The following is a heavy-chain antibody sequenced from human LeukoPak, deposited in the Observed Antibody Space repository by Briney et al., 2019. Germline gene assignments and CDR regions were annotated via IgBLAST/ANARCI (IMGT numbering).Heavy chain of an antibody. CDR1: GGSFSGYY. V-gene: IGHV4-34*01. CDR2: INHSGST. J-gene: IGHJ6*02. Sequence: SETLSLTCAVYGGSFSGYYWSWIRQPPGKGLEWIGEINHSGSTNYNPSLKSRVTISVDTSKNQFSLTLSCVTAADTAVFYCARGRVYYYYYGMDVWGQGTTVTVSS. CDR3: ARGRVYYYYYGMDV.